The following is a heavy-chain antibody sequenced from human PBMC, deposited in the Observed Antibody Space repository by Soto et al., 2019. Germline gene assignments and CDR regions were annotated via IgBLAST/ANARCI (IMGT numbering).Heavy chain of an antibody. CDR1: GGSISGYY. CDR2: ISYSGST. Sequence: SENLSLTCTVSGGSISGYYWSWIRQSPEKGLEYIGYISYSGSTNYNPSLKSRVTTSLDTSKNQFSLKLSSVTAADTAIYYCASLNFDILTGYYAFDLWGKGTMVT. J-gene: IGHJ3*01. D-gene: IGHD3-9*01. CDR3: ASLNFDILTGYYAFDL. V-gene: IGHV4-59*08.